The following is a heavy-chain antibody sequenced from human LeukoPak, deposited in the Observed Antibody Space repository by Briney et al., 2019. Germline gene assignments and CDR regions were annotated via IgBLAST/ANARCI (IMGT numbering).Heavy chain of an antibody. CDR3: ARDYYYYSMDV. J-gene: IGHJ6*03. V-gene: IGHV3-48*01. Sequence: GGSLRLSCAASGFTFSSYSMNWVRQAPGKGREWVSYISSSRSTIYYADSGKGRFTISRDNAKNSLYLQMNSLRAEDTAVYYCARDYYYYSMDVWGKGTTVTVSS. CDR2: ISSSRSTI. CDR1: GFTFSSYS.